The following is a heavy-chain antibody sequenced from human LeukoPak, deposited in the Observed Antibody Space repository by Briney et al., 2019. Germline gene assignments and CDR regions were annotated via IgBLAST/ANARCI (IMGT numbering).Heavy chain of an antibody. D-gene: IGHD3-22*01. CDR2: ISSSGSTI. Sequence: GGSLRLSCAASGFTFSDYYMSWIRQAPGKGLEWVSYISSSGSTIYYAYSVKCRFTISRDNAMNSLYLQMNSLRAEDTAVYYCARGSGYYDPDYFDYWGQGTLVTVSS. V-gene: IGHV3-11*01. J-gene: IGHJ4*02. CDR3: ARGSGYYDPDYFDY. CDR1: GFTFSDYY.